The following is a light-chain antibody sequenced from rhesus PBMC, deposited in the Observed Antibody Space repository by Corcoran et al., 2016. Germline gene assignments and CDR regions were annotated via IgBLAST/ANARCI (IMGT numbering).Light chain of an antibody. CDR2: SAS. J-gene: IGKJ2*01. CDR3: QQYNNSPYS. V-gene: IGKV1-66*01. Sequence: DIQMTQSPSSLSASVGDRVTITCRASQGINNYFSWYQQKPGKAPKPLIYSASSLETGVPSRFSGSRSGTDYTLTISSLQPEDIATYYGQQYNNSPYSFGQGTKVEIK. CDR1: QGINNY.